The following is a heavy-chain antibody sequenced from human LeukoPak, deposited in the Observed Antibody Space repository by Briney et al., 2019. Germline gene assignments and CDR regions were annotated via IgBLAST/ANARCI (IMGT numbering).Heavy chain of an antibody. CDR3: AKNYRGDYYYYMDV. J-gene: IGHJ6*03. V-gene: IGHV3-30*04. CDR1: GFTFSSYA. D-gene: IGHD3-10*01. Sequence: GRSLRLSCAASGFTFSSYAMHWVRQAPGKGLEWVAVISYDGSNKYYADSVKGRFTISRDNSKNTLYLQMNSLRAEDTAVYYCAKNYRGDYYYYMDVWGKGTTVTISS. CDR2: ISYDGSNK.